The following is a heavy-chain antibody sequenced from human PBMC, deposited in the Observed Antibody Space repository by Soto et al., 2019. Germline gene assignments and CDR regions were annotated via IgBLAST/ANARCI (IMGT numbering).Heavy chain of an antibody. CDR1: GDSVSTDRYF. J-gene: IGHJ4*02. CDR3: APIVVGATVDI. CDR2: ISYTGDT. Sequence: SETLSLTCSVSGDSVSTDRYFWTWIRQPPGKGLEWIAYISYTGDTNYNPSLKSRVTISIDTSRNQFSLTLTSVTAADTAVYFCAPIVVGATVDIWGQGSLVTVSS. D-gene: IGHD1-26*01. V-gene: IGHV4-61*01.